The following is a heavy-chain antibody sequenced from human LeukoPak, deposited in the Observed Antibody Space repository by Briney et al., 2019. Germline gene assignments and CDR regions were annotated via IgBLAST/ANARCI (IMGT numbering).Heavy chain of an antibody. Sequence: SETLSLTCAVSGGSISSYYWSWIRQPPGKGLEWIGYIYYSGSTNYNSSLKSRVTISADTSQNQFSLKLSSVTAADTAVYYCARGYSSAWLYYFDYWGQGTLVTVSS. J-gene: IGHJ4*02. CDR3: ARGYSSAWLYYFDY. D-gene: IGHD6-19*01. CDR1: GGSISSYY. CDR2: IYYSGST. V-gene: IGHV4-59*01.